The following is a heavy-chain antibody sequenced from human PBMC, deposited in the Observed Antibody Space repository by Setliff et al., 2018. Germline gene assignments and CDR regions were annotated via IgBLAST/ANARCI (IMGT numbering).Heavy chain of an antibody. V-gene: IGHV4-59*12. J-gene: IGHJ6*03. Sequence: SETLSLTCTVSGGSINNYHWNWIRQPPGKGLEWIGYVGYNGNTHYNPSLSSRVTMSVDTSKNQFSLKLSSVTAADTAVYYCARVRRVVIAYYYYMDVWGKGTTVTVSS. CDR2: VGYNGNT. CDR1: GGSINNYH. CDR3: ARVRRVVIAYYYYMDV. D-gene: IGHD2-21*01.